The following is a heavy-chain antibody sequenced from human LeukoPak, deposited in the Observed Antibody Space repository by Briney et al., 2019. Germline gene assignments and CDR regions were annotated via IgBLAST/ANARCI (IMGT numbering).Heavy chain of an antibody. CDR1: GYTFTSYG. CDR2: ISAYNGNT. D-gene: IGHD6-13*01. V-gene: IGHV1-18*01. CDR3: ARDLWQQLTFDY. Sequence: ASVKVSCKASGYTFTSYGISWVRQAPGQGLEWMGWISAYNGNTNYAQKLQGRVTMTTDTSTSTAYTELRSLRSDDTAVYYCARDLWQQLTFDYWGQGTLVTVSS. J-gene: IGHJ4*02.